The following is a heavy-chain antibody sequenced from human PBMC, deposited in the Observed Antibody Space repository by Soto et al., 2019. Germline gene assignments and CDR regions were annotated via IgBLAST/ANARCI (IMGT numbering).Heavy chain of an antibody. Sequence: GASVKVSCKASGFTFTSSAVQWVRQARGQRLEWIGWIVVGSGNTNYAQKFQERVTITRDMSTSTAYMELSSLRSEDTAVYYCAADQYCSGGSCYGLFDYWGQGTLVTVSS. CDR1: GFTFTSSA. CDR3: AADQYCSGGSCYGLFDY. CDR2: IVVGSGNT. D-gene: IGHD2-15*01. J-gene: IGHJ4*02. V-gene: IGHV1-58*01.